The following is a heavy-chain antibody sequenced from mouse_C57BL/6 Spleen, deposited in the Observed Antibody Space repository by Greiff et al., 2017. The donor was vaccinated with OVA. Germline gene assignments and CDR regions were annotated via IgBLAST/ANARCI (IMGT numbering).Heavy chain of an antibody. CDR3: ARGYYGKGDAMDY. D-gene: IGHD2-1*01. Sequence: QVQLKESGAELVKPGASVKISCKASGYAFSSYWMNWVKQRPGKGLEWIGQIYPGDGDTNYNGKFKGKATLTADKSSSTAYMQLSSLTSEDSAVYFCARGYYGKGDAMDYWGQGTSVTVSS. V-gene: IGHV1-80*01. CDR2: IYPGDGDT. J-gene: IGHJ4*01. CDR1: GYAFSSYW.